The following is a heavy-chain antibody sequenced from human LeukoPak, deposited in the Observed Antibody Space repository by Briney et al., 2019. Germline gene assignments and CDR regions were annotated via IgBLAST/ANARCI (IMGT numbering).Heavy chain of an antibody. CDR1: GFTFSSYS. J-gene: IGHJ1*01. V-gene: IGHV3-21*01. CDR2: ISSSSSYI. D-gene: IGHD4-17*01. CDR3: AIHPTAYDYGDYDR. Sequence: GGSHRLSCTASGFTFSSYSMNWVRQAPGKGLEWVSSISSSSSYIYYADSVRGRFTISRDNAKNSLYLQMNSLRAEDTAVYYCAIHPTAYDYGDYDRWGQGTLVTVSS.